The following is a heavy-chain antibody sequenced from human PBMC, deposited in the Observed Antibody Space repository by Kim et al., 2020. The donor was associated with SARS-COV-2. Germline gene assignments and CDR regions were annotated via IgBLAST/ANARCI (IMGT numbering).Heavy chain of an antibody. D-gene: IGHD3-10*01. CDR3: ARDEAYYHAVMWAFGI. CDR2: IIPIFGTA. Sequence: SVKVSCKASGGTFSSYAISWVRQAPGQGLEWMGGIIPIFGTANYAQKFQGRVTMTADESTSTAYMELSSLRSEDTAVYYCARDEAYYHAVMWAFGIWGQGTMVTVSS. J-gene: IGHJ3*02. CDR1: GGTFSSYA. V-gene: IGHV1-69*13.